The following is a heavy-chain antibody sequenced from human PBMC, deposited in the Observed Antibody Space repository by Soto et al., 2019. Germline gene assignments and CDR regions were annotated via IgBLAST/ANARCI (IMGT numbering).Heavy chain of an antibody. CDR3: ASSSSGWLRYGMDV. V-gene: IGHV4-59*01. CDR2: IYHSGST. Sequence: PSXTLSLTCTVSGGSTSSYYWSCIRQPPGKGLEWIGYIYHSGSTYYNPSLRSRVTMSLDTSKNQFSLRLNSVTAADTAVYYCASSSSGWLRYGMDVWGQGTTVTVLL. CDR1: GGSTSSYY. J-gene: IGHJ6*02. D-gene: IGHD6-19*01.